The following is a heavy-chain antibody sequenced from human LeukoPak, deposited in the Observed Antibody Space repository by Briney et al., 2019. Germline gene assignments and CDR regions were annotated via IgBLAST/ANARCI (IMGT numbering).Heavy chain of an antibody. CDR2: IGPSGSNI. CDR1: GFTFNTYA. CDR3: AELGITMIGGV. V-gene: IGHV3-48*03. D-gene: IGHD3-10*02. Sequence: GGSLRLSCAASGFTFNTYAMNWVRQAPGKGLEWVSYIGPSGSNIYYADSVKGRFTISRDNAKNSLYLQMNSLRAEDTAVYYCAELGITMIGGVWGKGTTVTISS. J-gene: IGHJ6*04.